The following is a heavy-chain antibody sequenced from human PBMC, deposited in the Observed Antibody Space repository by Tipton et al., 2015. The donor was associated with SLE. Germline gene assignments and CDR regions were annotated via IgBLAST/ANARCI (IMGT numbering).Heavy chain of an antibody. CDR3: ARPDAQVGGLEI. CDR2: IGYDGKNK. J-gene: IGHJ3*02. D-gene: IGHD2-15*01. CDR1: GFILSNFD. Sequence: GSLRLSCVASGFILSNFDIHWVRQAPGKGLEWVAFIGYDGKNKNYVDSVKGRFTISRDNSKNIIFLEMNSLRTEDTAVFYCARPDAQVGGLEIWGQGTMVTVSS. V-gene: IGHV3-30*02.